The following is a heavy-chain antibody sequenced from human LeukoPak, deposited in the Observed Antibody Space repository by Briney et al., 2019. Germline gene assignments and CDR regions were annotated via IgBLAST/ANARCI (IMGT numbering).Heavy chain of an antibody. Sequence: GGSLRLSCVASGITFTNAWLTWVRQAPGKGLEWVGRVKTKGDGGAADYAAPVKGRFTISRDDSTKTLYLQMNSLKTEDTAVYYCTTDRMIYATNWAVSWFDPWGQGTLVTVSS. V-gene: IGHV3-15*01. CDR2: VKTKGDGGAA. CDR1: GITFTNAW. J-gene: IGHJ5*02. D-gene: IGHD2-8*01. CDR3: TTDRMIYATNWAVSWFDP.